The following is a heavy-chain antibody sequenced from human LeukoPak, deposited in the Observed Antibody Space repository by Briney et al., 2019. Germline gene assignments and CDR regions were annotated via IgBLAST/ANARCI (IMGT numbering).Heavy chain of an antibody. CDR3: ARPYSSSWYGMNY. Sequence: GGSLRLSCAASGFTFSSYGMHWVRQAPGKGLEWVAFIRYDGSNKYYADSVKGRFTISRDNSKNTLYLQMNSLRTEDTAVYYCARPYSSSWYGMNYWGQGTLVTVFS. V-gene: IGHV3-30*02. CDR1: GFTFSSYG. CDR2: IRYDGSNK. D-gene: IGHD6-13*01. J-gene: IGHJ4*02.